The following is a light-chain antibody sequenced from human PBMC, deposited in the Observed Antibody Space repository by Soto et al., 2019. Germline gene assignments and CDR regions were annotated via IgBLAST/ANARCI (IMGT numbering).Light chain of an antibody. CDR1: QSVRSN. CDR2: GVS. V-gene: IGKV3-15*01. Sequence: EIVMTQSPATLSVSPGERVTLSCRASQSVRSNLAWYQQKPGQAPRLLIYGVSTRATGIPARFSGSGSGTEFTLIISSLQSEDFAVYYCQQSNNWPPTFGQGTRLEIK. CDR3: QQSNNWPPT. J-gene: IGKJ5*01.